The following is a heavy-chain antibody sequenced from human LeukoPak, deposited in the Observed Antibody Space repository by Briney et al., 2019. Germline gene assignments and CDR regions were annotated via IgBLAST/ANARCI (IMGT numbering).Heavy chain of an antibody. Sequence: PGGSLRLSCAASGFTFSDSAMSWVRHAPGKGLEWVSLISFSGGNTYYADSVKGRFTISRDNSKDTVYLQMNSLRAEDTAIYYCARDIELSTWGLGTMVTVSS. CDR1: GFTFSDSA. V-gene: IGHV3-23*01. CDR3: ARDIELST. J-gene: IGHJ3*01. D-gene: IGHD3-16*02. CDR2: ISFSGGNT.